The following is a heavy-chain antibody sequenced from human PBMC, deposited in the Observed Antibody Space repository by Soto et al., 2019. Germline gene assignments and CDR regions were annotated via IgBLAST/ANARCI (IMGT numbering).Heavy chain of an antibody. CDR3: AREEACGGDCYFRPNFDY. Sequence: ASVKVSCKASGYPFSDYAIHWVRQAPGQRLEWMGWLNPGNGKTKNSKNFQGRVTITRDTSASTAYMELSSLRSEDTAVYYCAREEACGGDCYFRPNFDYWGQGTLVTVSS. CDR1: GYPFSDYA. CDR2: LNPGNGKT. D-gene: IGHD2-21*02. J-gene: IGHJ4*02. V-gene: IGHV1-3*01.